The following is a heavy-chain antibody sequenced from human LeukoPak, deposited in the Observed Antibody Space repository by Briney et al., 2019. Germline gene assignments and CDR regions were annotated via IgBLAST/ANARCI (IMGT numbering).Heavy chain of an antibody. V-gene: IGHV3-7*03. D-gene: IGHD3-9*01. CDR3: ARESWALTGYYNGFDY. CDR2: IEQDGSEK. J-gene: IGHJ4*02. CDR1: GFTFSSYT. Sequence: PGGSLRLSCAASGFTFSSYTMSWVRQAPGKGLEWVANIEQDGSEKYYVDSVKGRFTISRDNAKNSLYLQMNSLRAEDTAVYYCARESWALTGYYNGFDYWGQGTLVTVSS.